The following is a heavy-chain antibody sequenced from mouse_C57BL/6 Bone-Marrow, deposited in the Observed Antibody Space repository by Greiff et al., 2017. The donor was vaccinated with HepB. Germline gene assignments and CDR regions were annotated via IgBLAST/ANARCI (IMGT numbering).Heavy chain of an antibody. Sequence: VQLQQSGPELVKPGASVKISCKASGYAFSSSWMNWVKQRPGKGLEWIGRIYPGDGDTNYNGKFKGKATLTADKSSSTAYMQLSRLTSEDSAVYFCARSEVYYGNFYAMDYWGQGTSVTVSS. J-gene: IGHJ4*01. CDR1: GYAFSSSW. CDR2: IYPGDGDT. D-gene: IGHD2-1*01. V-gene: IGHV1-82*01. CDR3: ARSEVYYGNFYAMDY.